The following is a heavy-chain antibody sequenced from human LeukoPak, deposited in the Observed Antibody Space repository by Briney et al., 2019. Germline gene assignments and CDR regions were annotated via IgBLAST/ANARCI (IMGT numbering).Heavy chain of an antibody. Sequence: ASVKVSCKASGGTFSSYAISWVRQAPGQGLEWMGGIIPIFGTANYAQKFQGRVTITTDESTSTAYMELSSLRSEDTAVYYCASRTSYYYDSSGSIAAAFDIWGQGKMVTVSS. CDR2: IIPIFGTA. D-gene: IGHD3-22*01. J-gene: IGHJ3*02. V-gene: IGHV1-69*05. CDR3: ASRTSYYYDSSGSIAAAFDI. CDR1: GGTFSSYA.